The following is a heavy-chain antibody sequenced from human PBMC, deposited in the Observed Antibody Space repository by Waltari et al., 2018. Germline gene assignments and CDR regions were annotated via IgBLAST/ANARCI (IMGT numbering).Heavy chain of an antibody. J-gene: IGHJ4*02. CDR1: GFTFSSYA. CDR3: ARRGVTGREAAPPDY. Sequence: QVQLVESGGGVVQPGTSLRLSCAASGFTFSSYAMHWVRQAPGKGLEWVAVISYDSSNTFYADSVKGRFIISRDNSKNTLFLQMISLRDDDTALYYCARRGVTGREAAPPDYWGQGTLVTVSS. CDR2: ISYDSSNT. D-gene: IGHD2-15*01. V-gene: IGHV3-30*01.